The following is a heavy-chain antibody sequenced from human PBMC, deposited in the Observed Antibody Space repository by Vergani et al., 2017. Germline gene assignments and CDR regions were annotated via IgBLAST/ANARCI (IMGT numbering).Heavy chain of an antibody. Sequence: QVQLVQSGAEVKKPGASVKVSCKASGYTFTGYYMHWVRQAPGQGLEWMGWINPNSGNTNYARKLQGRVTLTTDTSTSTAYMELGSLRSDDTAVYYCAKEKLGGNNYLNWFDPWGQGTLVTVSS. D-gene: IGHD1-1*01. CDR1: GYTFTGYY. J-gene: IGHJ5*02. V-gene: IGHV1-2*02. CDR2: INPNSGNT. CDR3: AKEKLGGNNYLNWFDP.